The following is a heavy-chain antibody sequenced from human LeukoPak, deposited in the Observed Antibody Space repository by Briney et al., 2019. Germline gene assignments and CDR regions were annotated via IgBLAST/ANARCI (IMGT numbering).Heavy chain of an antibody. Sequence: ASVKVSCKASGYTFTGYYMHWVRQAPGQGLEWMGWINPNSGGTNYAQKFQGRVTMTRDTSISTAYMELSRLRSDDTAVYYCARGGGSSSWYWYHYYYYGMDVWGQGTTVTVSS. D-gene: IGHD6-13*01. CDR1: GYTFTGYY. CDR2: INPNSGGT. J-gene: IGHJ6*02. CDR3: ARGGGSSSWYWYHYYYYGMDV. V-gene: IGHV1-2*02.